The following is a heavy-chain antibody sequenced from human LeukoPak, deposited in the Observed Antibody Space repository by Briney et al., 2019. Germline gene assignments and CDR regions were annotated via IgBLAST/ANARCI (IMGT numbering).Heavy chain of an antibody. CDR2: IKHSENT. V-gene: IGHV4-34*01. CDR1: GGSYSGYY. Sequence: PSETLSLTCTVDGGSYSGYYWSWLRQPPGQGLEWIGQIKHSENTNYNPSLKSRVSISVDTSKDQFSLQLISVTAADTAVYYCARSPFLWFGGLQVPSAFDLWGQGIMVTVSS. CDR3: ARSPFLWFGGLQVPSAFDL. D-gene: IGHD3-10*01. J-gene: IGHJ3*01.